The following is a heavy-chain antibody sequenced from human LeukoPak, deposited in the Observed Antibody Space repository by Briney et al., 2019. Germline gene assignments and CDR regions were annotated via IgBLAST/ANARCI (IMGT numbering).Heavy chain of an antibody. D-gene: IGHD6-19*01. CDR3: ARYWYSSGWYPPDYYYYGMDV. CDR2: IIPILGIA. CDR1: GYTLTELS. Sequence: GASVKVSCKVSGYTLTELSMHWVRQAPGQGLEWMGRIIPILGIANYAQKFQGRVTITADKSTSTAYMELSSLRSEDTAVCYCARYWYSSGWYPPDYYYYGMDVWGQGTTVTVSS. V-gene: IGHV1-69*02. J-gene: IGHJ6*02.